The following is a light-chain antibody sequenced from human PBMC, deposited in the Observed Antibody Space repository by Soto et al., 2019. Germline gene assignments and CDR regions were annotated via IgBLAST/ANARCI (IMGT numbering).Light chain of an antibody. CDR3: QHYNNWPTLM. J-gene: IGKJ1*01. Sequence: EIVMTQSPATLSVSPGERATLSCRASQSVSSNLAWYQQKPGQAPRLLIYGASTRATGIPARFSGSGSGTEFTLTISSLQSEDFAVYYCQHYNNWPTLMFGQGTKVEIK. CDR2: GAS. V-gene: IGKV3-15*01. CDR1: QSVSSN.